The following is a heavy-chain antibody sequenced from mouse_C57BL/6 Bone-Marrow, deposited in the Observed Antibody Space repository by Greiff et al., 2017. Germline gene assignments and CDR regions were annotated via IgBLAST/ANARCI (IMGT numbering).Heavy chain of an antibody. CDR2: IHPNSGST. Sequence: QVQLQQPGAELVKPGASVKLSCKASGYTFTSYWMHWVKQRPGQGLEWIGMIHPNSGSTNYNEKFKSKATLTVDKSSSTAYMQLSSLTSEDSAVYYCAREGYGDWFAYWGQGTLVTVSA. CDR1: GYTFTSYW. D-gene: IGHD2-13*01. CDR3: AREGYGDWFAY. V-gene: IGHV1-64*01. J-gene: IGHJ3*01.